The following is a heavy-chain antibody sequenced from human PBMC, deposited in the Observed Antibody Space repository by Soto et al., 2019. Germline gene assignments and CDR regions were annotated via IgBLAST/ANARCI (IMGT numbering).Heavy chain of an antibody. CDR1: GFSFSGYG. J-gene: IGHJ4*02. D-gene: IGHD3-22*01. CDR2: IWYDGSNE. V-gene: IGHV3-30*02. Sequence: GGSLRLSCAASGFSFSGYGMHWVRQAPGKGLEGVALIWYDGSNENYADSVKGRFTISRDNSKNTLYLQMNSLRAEDTAVYYCATSPGYYDSSGYYLDYWGQGTLVTVSS. CDR3: ATSPGYYDSSGYYLDY.